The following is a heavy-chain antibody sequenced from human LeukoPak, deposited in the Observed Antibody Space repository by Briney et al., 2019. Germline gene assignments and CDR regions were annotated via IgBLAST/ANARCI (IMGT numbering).Heavy chain of an antibody. Sequence: PGGSLRLSCAASGFTFSSYEMNWVRQAPGKGLEWVSSISSSSSYIYYADSVKGRFTISRDNAKNSLYLQMNSLRAEDTAVYYCARIYCSGGSCYSIGSYYYMDVWGKGTTVTVSS. CDR1: GFTFSSYE. V-gene: IGHV3-21*01. CDR2: ISSSSSYI. D-gene: IGHD2-15*01. J-gene: IGHJ6*03. CDR3: ARIYCSGGSCYSIGSYYYMDV.